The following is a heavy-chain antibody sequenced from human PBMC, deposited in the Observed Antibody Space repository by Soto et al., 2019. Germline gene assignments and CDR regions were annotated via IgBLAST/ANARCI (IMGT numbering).Heavy chain of an antibody. CDR3: ARVKYSSGWYDY. D-gene: IGHD6-19*01. J-gene: IGHJ4*02. CDR1: GFTFSSYW. Sequence: GGSLRLSCAASGFTFSSYWMHWVRQAPGKGLVWVSRINSDGSSTSYADSVKGRFTISRDNAKNTLYLQMNSLRAEDTAVYYCARVKYSSGWYDYWGQGTLVTVSS. CDR2: INSDGSST. V-gene: IGHV3-74*01.